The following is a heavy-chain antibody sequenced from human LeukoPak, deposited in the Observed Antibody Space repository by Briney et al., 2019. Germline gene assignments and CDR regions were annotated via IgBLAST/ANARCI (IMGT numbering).Heavy chain of an antibody. CDR2: IYRSGST. D-gene: IGHD4-17*01. Sequence: SQTLSLTCTVSGGSISSGGYYWSWIRQPPGKGLEWIGYIYRSGSTYYNPSLKSRVTISVDTSKNQFSLKLSSVTAADTAVYYCARTDDYGDYGAFDIWGQGTMVTVSS. J-gene: IGHJ3*02. CDR3: ARTDDYGDYGAFDI. CDR1: GGSISSGGYY. V-gene: IGHV4-30-2*02.